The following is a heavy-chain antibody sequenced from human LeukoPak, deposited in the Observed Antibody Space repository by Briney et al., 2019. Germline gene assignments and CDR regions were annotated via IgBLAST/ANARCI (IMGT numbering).Heavy chain of an antibody. D-gene: IGHD2-8*01. CDR3: ARDGMVYADNTHASYYYYYMDV. CDR2: MNPNSGNT. CDR1: GYTFTGYY. V-gene: IGHV1-8*02. Sequence: GASVKVSCKASGYTFTGYYMHWVRQAPGQGLEWMGWMNPNSGNTGYAQKFQGRVTMTRNTSISTAYMELSSLRSEDTAVYYCARDGMVYADNTHASYYYYYMDVWGKGTTVTVSS. J-gene: IGHJ6*03.